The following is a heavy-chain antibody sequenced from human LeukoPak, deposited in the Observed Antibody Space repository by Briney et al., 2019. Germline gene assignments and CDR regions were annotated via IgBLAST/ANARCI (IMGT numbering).Heavy chain of an antibody. D-gene: IGHD3-10*01. CDR2: IKQDGSER. V-gene: IGHV3-7*04. CDR3: ARGITMAN. Sequence: GGSLRLSCAASGFTFSNYWMTWVRQAPGKGLEWVDSIKQDGSERDYVDSVKGRFTISRDDAKNSLYLQMNSLRAEDTAVYYCARGITMANWGQGTLVTVSS. J-gene: IGHJ4*02. CDR1: GFTFSNYW.